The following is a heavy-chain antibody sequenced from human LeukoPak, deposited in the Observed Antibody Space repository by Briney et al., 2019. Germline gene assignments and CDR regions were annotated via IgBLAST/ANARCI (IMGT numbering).Heavy chain of an antibody. D-gene: IGHD6-13*01. CDR2: IYHSGST. Sequence: YPSETLSLTCTVSGGSISSGGYYWSWIRQPPGKGLEWIGYIYHSGSTYYNPSLKSRVTISVDRSKNQFSLKLSSVTAADTAVYYCARESDEGAAAPDYWGQGTLVTVSS. V-gene: IGHV4-30-2*01. J-gene: IGHJ4*02. CDR3: ARESDEGAAAPDY. CDR1: GGSISSGGYY.